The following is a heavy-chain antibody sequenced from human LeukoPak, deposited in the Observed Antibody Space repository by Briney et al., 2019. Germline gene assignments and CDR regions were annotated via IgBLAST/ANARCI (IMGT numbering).Heavy chain of an antibody. Sequence: GGSLRLSCAASGFSFRTHWMHWVRDAPGKGGVGVSRINPDGTDTTYADSMKGRFTISRDNAKNTLYLQMSSLRAEDTSVYYCARDYDTFDFRGQGTLVTVSS. CDR2: INPDGTDT. CDR1: GFSFRTHW. D-gene: IGHD3-9*01. CDR3: ARDYDTFDF. J-gene: IGHJ4*02. V-gene: IGHV3-74*01.